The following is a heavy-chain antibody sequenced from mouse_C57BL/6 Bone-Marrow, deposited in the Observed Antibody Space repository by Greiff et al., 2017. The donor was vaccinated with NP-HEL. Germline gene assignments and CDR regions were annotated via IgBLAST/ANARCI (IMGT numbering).Heavy chain of an antibody. CDR3: ARQRNYGYDYFDY. Sequence: EVMLVESGGDLVKPGGSLKLSCAASGFTFSSYGMSWVRQTPDKRLEWVATISSGGSYTYYPDSVKGRFTISRDNAKNTLYLQMSSRKSEDTAMYYCARQRNYGYDYFDYWGQGTTLTVSS. CDR1: GFTFSSYG. D-gene: IGHD2-2*01. V-gene: IGHV5-6*01. J-gene: IGHJ2*01. CDR2: ISSGGSYT.